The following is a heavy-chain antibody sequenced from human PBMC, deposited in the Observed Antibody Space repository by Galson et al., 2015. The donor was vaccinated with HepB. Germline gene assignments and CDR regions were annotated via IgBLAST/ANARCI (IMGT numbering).Heavy chain of an antibody. CDR2: IVVGSGNT. CDR1: GFTFTSSA. V-gene: IGHV1-58*01. J-gene: IGHJ4*02. CDR3: AAAKMITFGGVIVIDPNWDY. D-gene: IGHD3-16*02. Sequence: SVKVSCKASGFTFTSSAVQWVRQARGQRLEWIGWIVVGSGNTNYAQKFQERVTITRDMSTSTAYMELSSLRSEDTAVYYCAAAKMITFGGVIVIDPNWDYWGQGTLVTVSS.